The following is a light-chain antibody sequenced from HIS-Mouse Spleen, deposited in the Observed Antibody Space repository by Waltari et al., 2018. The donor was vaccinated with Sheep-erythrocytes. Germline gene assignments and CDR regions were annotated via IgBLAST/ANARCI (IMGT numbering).Light chain of an antibody. V-gene: IGLV3-1*01. CDR2: QDS. CDR3: QAWDSSTVV. J-gene: IGLJ2*01. Sequence: SYELTQPPSVSVSPGQTASITCSGDNLGDKYACWYHQKPGQSPVLVIYQDSQRPSGIPERFSGSNSGNTATLTISGTQAMDEADYYCQAWDSSTVVFGGGTKLTVL. CDR1: NLGDKY.